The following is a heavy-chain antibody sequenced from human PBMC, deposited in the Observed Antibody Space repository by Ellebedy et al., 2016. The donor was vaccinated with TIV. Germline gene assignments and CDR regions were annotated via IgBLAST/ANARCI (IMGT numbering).Heavy chain of an antibody. CDR3: AGHELGSNAAFDY. CDR2: IDPSDPSGSYT. V-gene: IGHV5-10-1*01. CDR1: GYSFTLFW. J-gene: IGHJ4*02. D-gene: IGHD1-26*01. Sequence: GGSLRLSXKGSGYSFTLFWISWVRQMPGKGLEWMGRIDPSDPSGSYTTYSPSFQGHVAISFDKSITTAYLQWSSLRASDTAMYYCAGHELGSNAAFDYWGQGTLVTVSS.